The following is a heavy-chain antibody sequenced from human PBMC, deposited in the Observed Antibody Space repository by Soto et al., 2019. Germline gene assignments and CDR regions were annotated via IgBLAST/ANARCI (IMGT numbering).Heavy chain of an antibody. D-gene: IGHD1-7*01. Sequence: GGSLRLSCAASGFTFSNAWMNWVRQAPGKGLEWVGRIKSKTDGGTTDYAAPVKGRFTISRDDSKNTLYLQMNSLKTEDTAVYYCTTDFRSKYNWNYYSYYYGMDVWGQGTTVTVSS. CDR2: IKSKTDGGTT. V-gene: IGHV3-15*07. CDR3: TTDFRSKYNWNYYSYYYGMDV. CDR1: GFTFSNAW. J-gene: IGHJ6*02.